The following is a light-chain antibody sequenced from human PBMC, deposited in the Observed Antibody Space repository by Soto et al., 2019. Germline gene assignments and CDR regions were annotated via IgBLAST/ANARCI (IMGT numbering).Light chain of an antibody. CDR1: QSVSIL. CDR3: PQYNKWTRT. Sequence: EIVMTQSPATLSLSPGERATLSCRASQSVSILLAWYQQKPGQAPRLLIHGATTRDTGIPARGSGSGAGTDFTLTISSLQSEDVEVYDCPQYNKWTRTFGQGTKVDI. J-gene: IGKJ1*01. CDR2: GAT. V-gene: IGKV3-15*01.